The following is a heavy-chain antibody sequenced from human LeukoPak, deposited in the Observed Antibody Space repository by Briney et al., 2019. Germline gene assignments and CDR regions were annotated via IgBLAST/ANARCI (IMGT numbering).Heavy chain of an antibody. Sequence: PGGSLRLSCAASGFTFSSYSMNWLRQAPGKGLEWVSSISSSSSYIYYADSVKGRLTISRDNGKNSLYLQMNSLRAEGTAVYYCARSLGYCSSTSCPPDYWGQGTLVTISS. CDR3: ARSLGYCSSTSCPPDY. CDR2: ISSSSSYI. V-gene: IGHV3-21*01. CDR1: GFTFSSYS. J-gene: IGHJ4*02. D-gene: IGHD2-2*01.